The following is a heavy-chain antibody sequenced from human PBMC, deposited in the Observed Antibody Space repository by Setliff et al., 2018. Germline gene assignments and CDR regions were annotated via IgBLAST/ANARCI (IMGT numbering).Heavy chain of an antibody. V-gene: IGHV1-69*05. D-gene: IGHD5-12*01. CDR2: TIPIFGST. CDR3: AREGVDTRSSTGYRYYMDV. CDR1: GGTFSSYG. J-gene: IGHJ6*03. Sequence: AASVKVSCKASGGTFSSYGVTWVRQAPGQGLEWMGGTIPIFGSTTYAQQFQGRVTIITDESTSTAYMELTSLRTEDTAVYYCAREGVDTRSSTGYRYYMDVWGKGTTVTVSS.